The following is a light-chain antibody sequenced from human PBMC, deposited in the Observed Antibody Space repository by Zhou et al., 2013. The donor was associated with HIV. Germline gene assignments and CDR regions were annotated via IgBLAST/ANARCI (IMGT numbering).Light chain of an antibody. CDR2: DAS. CDR3: QQCDTSPPRVT. Sequence: EIVLTQSPATLSLSPGERATLSCRASQSVSSYLAWYQQKPGQAPRLLIYDASNRATGIPARFSGSGSGTDFTLTISSLEPEDFAVYYCQQCDTSPPRVTFGSGTKVDIK. CDR1: QSVSSY. J-gene: IGKJ3*01. V-gene: IGKV3-11*01.